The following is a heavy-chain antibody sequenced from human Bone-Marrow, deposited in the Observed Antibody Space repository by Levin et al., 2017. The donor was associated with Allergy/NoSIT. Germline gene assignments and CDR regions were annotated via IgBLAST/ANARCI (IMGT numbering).Heavy chain of an antibody. CDR2: MNPNSGNT. J-gene: IGHJ4*02. V-gene: IGHV1-8*01. D-gene: IGHD3-10*01. CDR1: GYTFTSYD. Sequence: ASVKVSCKASGYTFTSYDINWVRQATGQGLEWMGWMNPNSGNTGYAQKFQGRVTMTRNTSISTAYMELSSLRSEDTAVYYCASGMVRGVITHFDYWGQGTLVTVSS. CDR3: ASGMVRGVITHFDY.